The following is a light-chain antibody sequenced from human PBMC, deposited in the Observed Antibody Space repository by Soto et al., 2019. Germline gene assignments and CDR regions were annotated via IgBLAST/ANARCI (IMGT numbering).Light chain of an antibody. V-gene: IGLV2-8*01. CDR1: SSDVGGYNY. Sequence: QSVRTQPASVSGSPGQSITISCTGTSSDVGGYNYVSWYQQHPGKAPKLLIYEVSKRPSGVPDRFSGSKSGNTASLTVSGLQAEDEADYYCNSYAGSNNWVFGGGTKLTVL. CDR3: NSYAGSNNWV. CDR2: EVS. J-gene: IGLJ3*02.